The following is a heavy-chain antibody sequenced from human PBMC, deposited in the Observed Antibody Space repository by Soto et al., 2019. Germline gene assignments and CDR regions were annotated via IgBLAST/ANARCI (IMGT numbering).Heavy chain of an antibody. Sequence: GASVKVSCKASGYTFTSYGISWVRQAPGQGLEWMGWINPNSGGTNYAQKFQGWVTMTRDTSISTAYMELSSLRSEDTAVYYCAREYCSSTSCYGYWGQGTLVTVSS. CDR3: AREYCSSTSCYGY. V-gene: IGHV1-2*04. J-gene: IGHJ4*02. CDR2: INPNSGGT. D-gene: IGHD2-2*01. CDR1: GYTFTSYG.